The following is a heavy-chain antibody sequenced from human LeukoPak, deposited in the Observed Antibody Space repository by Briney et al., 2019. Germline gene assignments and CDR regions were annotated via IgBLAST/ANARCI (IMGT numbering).Heavy chain of an antibody. CDR1: GYTFSSYG. CDR2: ISTYDGDT. Sequence: ASVKVSCKASGYTFSSYGISWVRQAPGQGLEWMGWISTYDGDTKYIQKLQGRVAMTTDTSTSTVYMELRSLRSDDTAVYYCARDDCTDGVCYVAYWGQGTLVTVSS. J-gene: IGHJ4*02. V-gene: IGHV1-18*01. D-gene: IGHD2-8*01. CDR3: ARDDCTDGVCYVAY.